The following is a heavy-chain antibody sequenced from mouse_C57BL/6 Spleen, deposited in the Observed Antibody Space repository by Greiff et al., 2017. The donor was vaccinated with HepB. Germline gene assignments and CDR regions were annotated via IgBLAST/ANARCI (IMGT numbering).Heavy chain of an antibody. CDR3: SSDGSSYDWYFDV. CDR2: IYPGSGST. D-gene: IGHD1-1*01. J-gene: IGHJ1*03. Sequence: QVQLQQPGAELVKPGASVKMSCKASGYTFTSYWITWVKQRPGQGLEWIGDIYPGSGSTKYNEKFKSKATLTVDTSSSTAYMQLSSLTSEDSAVYYCSSDGSSYDWYFDVWGTGTTVTVSS. CDR1: GYTFTSYW. V-gene: IGHV1-55*01.